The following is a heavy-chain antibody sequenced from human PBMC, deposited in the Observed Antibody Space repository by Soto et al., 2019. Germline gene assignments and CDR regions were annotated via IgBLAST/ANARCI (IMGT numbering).Heavy chain of an antibody. CDR3: ATVWHSSQTAWSDL. J-gene: IGHJ5*02. CDR2: ISHLETT. Sequence: TLSRTCRVSGGTMGYGGYSWSWIRQSPGKGLEWLGYISHLETTYYNPSFKSRLSLSIDRTRNQFPLKLSSVTAADTDVYYCATVWHSSQTAWSDLWGQGTLVTVYS. V-gene: IGHV4-30-2*06. CDR1: GGTMGYGGYS. D-gene: IGHD6-19*01.